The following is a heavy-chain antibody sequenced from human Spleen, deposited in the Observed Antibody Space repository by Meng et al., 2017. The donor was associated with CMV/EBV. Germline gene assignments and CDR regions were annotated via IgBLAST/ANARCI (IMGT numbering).Heavy chain of an antibody. CDR3: AKGSGNYFDY. V-gene: IGHV3-30*02. CDR2: IWFDGSTN. J-gene: IGHJ4*02. D-gene: IGHD1-1*01. Sequence: GGSLRLSCATSGFAFSKHGMHWVRQAPGKGLEWVAFIWFDGSTNYYAGSVKGRFTISRDNSKNTLYLQMSSLRAEDTAVYYCAKGSGNYFDYWGQGTLVTVSS. CDR1: GFAFSKHG.